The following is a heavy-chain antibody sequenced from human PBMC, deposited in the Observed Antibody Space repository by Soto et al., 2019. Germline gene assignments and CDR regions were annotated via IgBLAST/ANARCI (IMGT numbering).Heavy chain of an antibody. V-gene: IGHV3-23*01. CDR1: GFTFSSYG. D-gene: IGHD1-7*01. CDR3: AKDRRAGGNYGFYSDF. Sequence: QLLESGGGLVQPGGSLRLSCAVSGFTFSSYGMTWVRQAPGKGLEWISFSSATGSGTYYADSVKGRFTISRDNSKNTLYLQMTSLRADDTAVYYCAKDRRAGGNYGFYSDFWGQGALVIVSS. CDR2: SSATGSGT. J-gene: IGHJ4*02.